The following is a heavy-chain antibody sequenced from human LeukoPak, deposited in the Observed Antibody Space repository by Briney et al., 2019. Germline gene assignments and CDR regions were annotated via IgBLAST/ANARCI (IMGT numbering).Heavy chain of an antibody. V-gene: IGHV3-21*01. Sequence: GGSLRLSCAASGFTFGTYTLNWVRQAPGKGLEWVSSISSSSRYIYYADSVKGRFTISRDNAKNSLYLQMNSLRAEDTAVYHCARGPPMYSYGSSAYHYDYFEYWGQGTLVTVSS. CDR1: GFTFGTYT. J-gene: IGHJ4*02. CDR2: ISSSSRYI. D-gene: IGHD3-22*01. CDR3: ARGPPMYSYGSSAYHYDYFEY.